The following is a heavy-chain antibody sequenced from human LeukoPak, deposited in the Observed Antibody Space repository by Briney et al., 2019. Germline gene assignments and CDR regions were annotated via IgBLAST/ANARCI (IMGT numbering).Heavy chain of an antibody. D-gene: IGHD2-2*01. V-gene: IGHV1-24*01. CDR3: ATWRYCSSTSCYEPYYFDY. CDR1: GYTLTELS. J-gene: IGHJ4*02. Sequence: ASVKVSCKVSGYTLTELSMHWVRQAPGKGLEWMGGFDPEDGETIYAQKFQGRVTMTEDTSTDTAYMELSSLRSGDTAVYYCATWRYCSSTSCYEPYYFDYWGQGTLVTVSS. CDR2: FDPEDGET.